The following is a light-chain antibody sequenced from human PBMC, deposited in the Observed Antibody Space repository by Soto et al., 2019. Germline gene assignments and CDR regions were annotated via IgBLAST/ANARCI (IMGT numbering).Light chain of an antibody. CDR1: SSNIGTNA. V-gene: IGLV1-44*01. Sequence: QSVLTQPPSASGTPGQRVTISCSGGSSNIGTNAVNWYQQLPGTAPKLLIYNNNQRPSGVPDRFSGSKSGTSASLAISGLQSEEEADYYCAAWDDSRNGYVFGPGTMVTVL. CDR2: NNN. CDR3: AAWDDSRNGYV. J-gene: IGLJ1*01.